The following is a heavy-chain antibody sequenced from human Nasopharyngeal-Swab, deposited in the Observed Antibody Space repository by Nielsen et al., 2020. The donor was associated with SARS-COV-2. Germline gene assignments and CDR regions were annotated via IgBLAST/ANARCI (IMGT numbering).Heavy chain of an antibody. CDR2: IKEDGSEK. CDR3: AGGNSADH. J-gene: IGHJ4*02. V-gene: IGHV3-7*03. CDR1: GFTFSRSW. Sequence: GESLKISCAASGFTFSRSWMAWVRQAPGKGLEWVANIKEDGSEKYYVDSVKGRFTISRDNAKNSLYLQMNSLRAEDTAVYYCAGGNSADHWGQGTLVTVSS. D-gene: IGHD4-23*01.